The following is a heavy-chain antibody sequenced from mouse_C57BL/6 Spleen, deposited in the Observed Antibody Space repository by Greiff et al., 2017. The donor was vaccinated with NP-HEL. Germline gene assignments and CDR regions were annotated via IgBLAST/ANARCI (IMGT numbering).Heavy chain of an antibody. Sequence: VQLKQSGAELVRPGASVKLSCTASGFNIKDDYMHWVKQRPEQGLEWIGWIDPENGDTEYASKFQGKATITADTSSNTAYLQLSSLTSEDTAVYYCTTVDYGSSYDYWGQGTTLTVSS. J-gene: IGHJ2*01. CDR1: GFNIKDDY. D-gene: IGHD1-1*01. V-gene: IGHV14-4*01. CDR3: TTVDYGSSYDY. CDR2: IDPENGDT.